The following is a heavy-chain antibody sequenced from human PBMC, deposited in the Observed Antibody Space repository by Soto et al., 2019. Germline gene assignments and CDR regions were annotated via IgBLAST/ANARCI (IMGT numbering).Heavy chain of an antibody. CDR1: GLTFDSNY. CDR2: IYSGGST. Sequence: GGSLTLYFAAYGLTFDSNYMSCVHTAQGKGLEWVSVIYSGGSTYYADSVKGRFTISRDNSKNTLYLQMNSLRAEDTAVYNCTLSLYEPALIIWCQATMLTLSWG. V-gene: IGHV3-53*01. J-gene: IGHJ5*01. D-gene: IGHD1-26*01. CDR3: TLSLYEPALIIWCQATMLTLS.